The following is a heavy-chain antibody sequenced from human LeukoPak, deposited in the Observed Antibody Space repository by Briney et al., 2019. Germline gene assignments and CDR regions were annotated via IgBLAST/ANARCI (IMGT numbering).Heavy chain of an antibody. CDR3: AKGNAAFDI. J-gene: IGHJ3*02. V-gene: IGHV3-23*01. CDR1: EFTFTNYA. D-gene: IGHD1-1*01. CDR2: ISESGGST. Sequence: PGGSLRLSCAASEFTFTNYAMIWVHRAPGKGREWVSSISESGGSTYYADSGKGRFTISRDNSKNTLYLQMNSLRVEDTAVYYCAKGNAAFDIWGQGTMVIVSS.